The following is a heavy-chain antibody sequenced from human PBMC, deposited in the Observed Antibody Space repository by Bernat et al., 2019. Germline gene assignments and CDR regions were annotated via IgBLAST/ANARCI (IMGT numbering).Heavy chain of an antibody. J-gene: IGHJ6*02. CDR2: IYYSGST. CDR1: GGSISSSSYY. CDR3: ARQGSCQVPAAIWELWFDYYGMDV. Sequence: QLQLQESGPGLVKPSETLSLTCTVSGGSISSSSYYWGWIRQPPGKWLEWIGSIYYSGSTYYNPSLKSPVIISVDTSKNKCSLKLSSMTAADTAVYYCARQGSCQVPAAIWELWFDYYGMDVWGQGTTVTVSS. V-gene: IGHV4-39*01. D-gene: IGHD2-2*01.